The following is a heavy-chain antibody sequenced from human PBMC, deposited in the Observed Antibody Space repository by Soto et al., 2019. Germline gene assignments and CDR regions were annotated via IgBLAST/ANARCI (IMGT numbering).Heavy chain of an antibody. V-gene: IGHV3-23*01. J-gene: IGHJ1*01. CDR3: AKASGYYYDSSGYPFQH. D-gene: IGHD3-22*01. CDR2: ICGSGST. CDR1: GFTFRSNA. Sequence: GVLRLSCAAPGFTFRSNAMSWVRQAPGKGLEWVSAICGSGSTSYADSVKGRFTISRDNSKNTLYLQMNSLRAEDTAVYYCAKASGYYYDSSGYPFQHWGQGTLVTVSS.